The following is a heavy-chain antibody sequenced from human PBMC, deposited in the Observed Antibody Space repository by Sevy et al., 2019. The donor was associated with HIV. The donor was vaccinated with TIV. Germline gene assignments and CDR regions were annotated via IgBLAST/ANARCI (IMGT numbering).Heavy chain of an antibody. D-gene: IGHD2-2*01. J-gene: IGHJ4*02. CDR1: GFTFSSYA. Sequence: GGSLRLSCAASGFTFSSYAMSWVRQAPGKGLEWVSVISGNGGDTYYADSGKGRFTISRDTSKNRLYLQMNSLRAEDMAVYYCAKGSTSSSGVGYFDYWGQGTLVTVSS. V-gene: IGHV3-23*01. CDR2: ISGNGGDT. CDR3: AKGSTSSSGVGYFDY.